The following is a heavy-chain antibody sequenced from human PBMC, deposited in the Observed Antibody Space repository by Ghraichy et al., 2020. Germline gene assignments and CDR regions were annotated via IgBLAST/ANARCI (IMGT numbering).Heavy chain of an antibody. V-gene: IGHV4-39*07. J-gene: IGHJ4*02. CDR2: IYYSGST. CDR3: ARVPLPYGGRYFDY. D-gene: IGHD4-23*01. Sequence: SETLSLTCTVSGGSISSSSYYWGWIRQPPGKGLEWIGNIYYSGSTYYNPSLKSRVSMSVDSSENQFSLKLISVTAADTAVYYCARVPLPYGGRYFDYWGQGTLVTVSS. CDR1: GGSISSSSYY.